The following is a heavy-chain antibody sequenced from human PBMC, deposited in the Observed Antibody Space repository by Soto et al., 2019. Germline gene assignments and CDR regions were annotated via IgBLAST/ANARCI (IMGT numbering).Heavy chain of an antibody. D-gene: IGHD2-15*01. Sequence: SETLSLTCAVSGGSISSGGYSWSWIRQPPGKGLEWIGYIYHSGSTYYNPSLKSRIVVSRDTSRNQLSLKVTSVTAADTAVYFCARSRRGAVATFDLWGQGTPVTVSS. V-gene: IGHV4-30-2*05. CDR2: IYHSGST. CDR3: ARSRRGAVATFDL. J-gene: IGHJ4*02. CDR1: GGSISSGGYS.